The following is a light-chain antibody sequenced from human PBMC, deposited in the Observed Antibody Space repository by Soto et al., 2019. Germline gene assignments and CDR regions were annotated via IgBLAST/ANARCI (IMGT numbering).Light chain of an antibody. CDR3: PGYARPPRT. Sequence: QSPDSPSCSIGEGATRSCRASQTVTSSFLPWYQQKPGQAPRLLIYGASNRATYSPYRVSGSGSGTAFTLAICRVEPEEFVGYYCPGYARPPRTFGQG. J-gene: IGKJ1*01. V-gene: IGKV3-20*01. CDR1: QTVTSSF. CDR2: GAS.